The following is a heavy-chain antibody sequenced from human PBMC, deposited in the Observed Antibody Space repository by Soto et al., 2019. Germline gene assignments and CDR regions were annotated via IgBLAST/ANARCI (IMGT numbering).Heavy chain of an antibody. J-gene: IGHJ4*02. CDR3: ARDVKRYCTNGVCTAFDY. Sequence: RASVKVSCKASGYTFTSYGISWVRQAPGQGLEWMGWISAYNGNTNYAQKLQGRVTMTTDTSTSTAYVELRSLRSDDTAVYYCARDVKRYCTNGVCTAFDYWGQGTLVTVSS. V-gene: IGHV1-18*01. D-gene: IGHD2-8*01. CDR1: GYTFTSYG. CDR2: ISAYNGNT.